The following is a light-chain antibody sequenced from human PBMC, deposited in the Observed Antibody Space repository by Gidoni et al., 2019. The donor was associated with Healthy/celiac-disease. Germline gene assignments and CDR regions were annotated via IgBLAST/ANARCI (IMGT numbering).Light chain of an antibody. V-gene: IGKV1-39*01. CDR3: QQSYSTPRT. J-gene: IGKJ1*01. CDR2: AAS. CDR1: QSISSY. Sequence: DLQMTQSPSSLSASVGDRVTITCRASQSISSYLIWYQQKPGKVPKLLIYAASSLQRGVPSRFSGSGSGTDFTLTISSLQPEDFATYYCQQSYSTPRTFGQGTKVEIK.